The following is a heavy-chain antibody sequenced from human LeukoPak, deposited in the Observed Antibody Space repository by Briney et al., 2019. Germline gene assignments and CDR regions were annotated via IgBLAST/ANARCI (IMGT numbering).Heavy chain of an antibody. Sequence: PGGSLRLSCAASGFTFSSYSMNWVRQAPGKGLEWVSYISGSSSTIYYADSVKGRFTISRDNAKNSLYLQMNNLRAEDTAVNYCARDLPDYWGQGTLVTVSS. CDR1: GFTFSSYS. CDR2: ISGSSSTI. V-gene: IGHV3-48*01. J-gene: IGHJ4*02. CDR3: ARDLPDY.